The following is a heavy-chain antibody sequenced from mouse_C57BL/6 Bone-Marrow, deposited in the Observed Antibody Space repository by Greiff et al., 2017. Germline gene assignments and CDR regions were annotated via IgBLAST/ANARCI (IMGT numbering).Heavy chain of an antibody. CDR1: GFTFSSYG. Sequence: EVQLVESGGDLVKPGGSLKLSCAASGFTFSSYGMSWVRQTPDKRLEWVATISSGGSYTYYPDSVKGRFTISRDNAKNTLYLQMSSLKAEDTAMYYVARHDDYVAWFAYWGQGTLVTVSA. D-gene: IGHD2-4*01. V-gene: IGHV5-6*01. CDR3: ARHDDYVAWFAY. J-gene: IGHJ3*01. CDR2: ISSGGSYT.